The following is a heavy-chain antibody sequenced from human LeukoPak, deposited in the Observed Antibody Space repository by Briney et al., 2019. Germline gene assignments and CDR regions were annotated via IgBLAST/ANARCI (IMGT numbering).Heavy chain of an antibody. D-gene: IGHD3-16*01. CDR3: ARENDQGFDY. J-gene: IGHJ4*02. V-gene: IGHV3-21*01. Sequence: PGRSLRLSCAASGFTFSNYAMNWVRQAPGKGLEWVSSFGTRSSSIYYAHSVTGRFIVSRDNAKNSLFLQMNSLRAEDTAVYYCARENDQGFDYWGQGTLVTVSS. CDR2: FGTRSSSI. CDR1: GFTFSNYA.